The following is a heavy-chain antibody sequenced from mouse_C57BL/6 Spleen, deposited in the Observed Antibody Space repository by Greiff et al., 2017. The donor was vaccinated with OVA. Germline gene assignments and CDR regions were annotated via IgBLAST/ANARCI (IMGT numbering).Heavy chain of an antibody. CDR2: INPSSGYT. CDR1: GYTFTSYW. Sequence: VQRVESGAELAKPGASVKLSCKASGYTFTSYWMNWVKQRPGQGLEWIGYINPSSGYTKYNQKFKDKATLTADKSSSTAYMQLSSLTYEDSAVYYCARDDSFDYWGQGTTLTVSS. CDR3: ARDDSFDY. V-gene: IGHV1-7*01. J-gene: IGHJ2*01. D-gene: IGHD2-4*01.